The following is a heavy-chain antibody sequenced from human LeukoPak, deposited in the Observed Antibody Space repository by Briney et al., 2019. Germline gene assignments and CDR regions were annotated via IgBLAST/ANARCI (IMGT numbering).Heavy chain of an antibody. V-gene: IGHV4-39*07. CDR3: ASASGSYMRNWFDP. J-gene: IGHJ5*02. Sequence: SETLSLTCTVSGGSISSSSYYWGWIRQPPGKGREWIGSIYYSGSTSYNPSLKSRVTISVDTSKNQFSLKLSSVTAADTAVYYCASASGSYMRNWFDPWGQGTLVTVSS. D-gene: IGHD3-10*01. CDR2: IYYSGST. CDR1: GGSISSSSYY.